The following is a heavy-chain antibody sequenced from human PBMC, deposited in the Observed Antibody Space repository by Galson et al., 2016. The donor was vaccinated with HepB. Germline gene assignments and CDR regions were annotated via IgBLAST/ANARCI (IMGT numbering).Heavy chain of an antibody. CDR1: GFTFGSYS. D-gene: IGHD4-17*01. Sequence: SLRLSCAASGFTFGSYSMTWVRQAPGKGLEWLAYIGTSPETTHYADSVKGRFTISRDNAENSLFLQLHSLRDDDTAVYFCARNDYGDYGVEYWGQGTPVTVSS. J-gene: IGHJ4*02. CDR2: IGTSPETT. CDR3: ARNDYGDYGVEY. V-gene: IGHV3-48*02.